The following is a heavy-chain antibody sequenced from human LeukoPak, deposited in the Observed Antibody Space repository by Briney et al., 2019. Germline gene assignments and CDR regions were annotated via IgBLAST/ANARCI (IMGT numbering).Heavy chain of an antibody. Sequence: GGSLRLSCAVSGFTFNNAWMNWVRQAPGKGLEWVGRIKRKIEAEATDYAAPVKGRFTISRDDSKSTLYLQMNSLKSEDTAVYYCARGHCSTSCYEYNWFDPWGQGTLVTVSS. CDR2: IKRKIEAEAT. D-gene: IGHD2-2*01. CDR3: ARGHCSTSCYEYNWFDP. V-gene: IGHV3-15*01. J-gene: IGHJ5*02. CDR1: GFTFNNAW.